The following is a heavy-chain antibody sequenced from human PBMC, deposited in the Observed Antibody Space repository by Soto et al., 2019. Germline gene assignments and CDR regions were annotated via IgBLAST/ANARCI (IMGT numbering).Heavy chain of an antibody. CDR3: ARHRLSTAASGYYYYGMDV. V-gene: IGHV4-39*01. Sequence: PSETLSLTCTVSGGSISSSSYYWGWIRQPPGKRLEWIGSIYYSGSTYYNPSLKSRVTISVDTSKNQFSLKLSSVTAADTAVYYCARHRLSTAASGYYYYGMDVWGQGTTVTVSS. D-gene: IGHD3-10*01. CDR1: GGSISSSSYY. CDR2: IYYSGST. J-gene: IGHJ6*02.